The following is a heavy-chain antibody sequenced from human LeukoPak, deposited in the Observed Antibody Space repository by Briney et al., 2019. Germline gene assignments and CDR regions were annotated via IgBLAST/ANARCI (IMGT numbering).Heavy chain of an antibody. CDR3: ANGSRSIAVDNLCDY. CDR1: GFTFSSYW. J-gene: IGHJ4*02. Sequence: GGSLRLSCAASGFTFSSYWMNWVRQAPGKGLVRVSRIASDGSSTTYADSVKGRFSISRDNAKNTLYLQMNSLRAEDTAVYYCANGSRSIAVDNLCDYWGQGSLVTVSS. V-gene: IGHV3-74*01. D-gene: IGHD6-19*01. CDR2: IASDGSST.